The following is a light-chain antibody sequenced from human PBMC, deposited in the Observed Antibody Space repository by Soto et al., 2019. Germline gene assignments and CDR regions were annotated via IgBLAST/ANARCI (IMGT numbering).Light chain of an antibody. Sequence: EIVFTQSPHTLSLSPGERATPSCRASQSVSSSYLAWYQQKPGQAPRLLIYGASSRATGIPDRFSGSGSGTDFTLTISXLEPEDFAVYYCQQYGSSPTFGQGTKVDTK. J-gene: IGKJ1*01. V-gene: IGKV3-20*01. CDR3: QQYGSSPT. CDR2: GAS. CDR1: QSVSSSY.